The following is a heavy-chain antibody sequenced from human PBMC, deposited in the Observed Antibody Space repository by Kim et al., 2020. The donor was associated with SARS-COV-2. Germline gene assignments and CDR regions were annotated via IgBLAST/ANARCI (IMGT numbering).Heavy chain of an antibody. CDR2: IYYSGST. CDR3: AREVLRYFNWLSTYFDY. CDR1: GGSISSGDYY. V-gene: IGHV4-30-4*01. D-gene: IGHD3-9*01. J-gene: IGHJ4*02. Sequence: SETLSLTCTVSGGSISSGDYYWSWIRQPPGKGLERIGYIYYSGSTYYNPSLKSRVTISVDTSKNQFSLKLSSVTAADTAVYYCAREVLRYFNWLSTYFDYWGRGTLVTVSS.